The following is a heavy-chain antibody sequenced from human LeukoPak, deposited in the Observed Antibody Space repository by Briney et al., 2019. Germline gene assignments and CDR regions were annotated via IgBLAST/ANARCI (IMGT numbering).Heavy chain of an antibody. CDR3: ARGTYYGSGSYYYDGLNYYYGMDV. Sequence: GGSLRLSCAASGFTFSSYDMHWVRQATGKGLEWVSAIGTAGDPYYPGSVKGRFTISRENAKNSLYLQMNRLRAGDTAVYYCARGTYYGSGSYYYDGLNYYYGMDVWGKGTTVTVSS. D-gene: IGHD3-10*01. J-gene: IGHJ6*04. V-gene: IGHV3-13*05. CDR1: GFTFSSYD. CDR2: IGTAGDP.